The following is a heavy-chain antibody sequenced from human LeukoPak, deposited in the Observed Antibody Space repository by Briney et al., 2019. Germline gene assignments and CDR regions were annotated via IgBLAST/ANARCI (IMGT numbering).Heavy chain of an antibody. J-gene: IGHJ3*02. Sequence: GGSLRLSCAAPGFTFSNHWMPWVRHAPGKGLVWVSRINKDGSNTIFADSVKGRFTSSRDNAKNTMYLQMNSLRAEDTAVYYCVRGLSPSEAFDIWGQGTMVTVSS. CDR2: INKDGSNT. CDR1: GFTFSNHW. V-gene: IGHV3-74*01. CDR3: VRGLSPSEAFDI.